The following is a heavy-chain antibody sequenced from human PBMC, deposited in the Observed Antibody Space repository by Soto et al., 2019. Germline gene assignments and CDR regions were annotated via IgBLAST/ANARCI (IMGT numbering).Heavy chain of an antibody. D-gene: IGHD3-3*01. J-gene: IGHJ6*04. V-gene: IGHV3-11*01. Sequence: GGSLRLSCAASGFTFSDYYMTWIRQAPGKGLEWVSYISSSGSTIYYADSVKGRFTISRDNAKNSLYLQMNSLRAEDTAVYYCARSNTRYDFWSGYCGVWGKGTTVTVSS. CDR1: GFTFSDYY. CDR3: ARSNTRYDFWSGYCGV. CDR2: ISSSGSTI.